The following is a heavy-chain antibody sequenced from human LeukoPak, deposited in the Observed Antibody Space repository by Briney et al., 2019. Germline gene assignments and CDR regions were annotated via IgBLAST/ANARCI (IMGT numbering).Heavy chain of an antibody. V-gene: IGHV4-61*01. D-gene: IGHD3-10*01. CDR1: GGSVSSGSYY. J-gene: IGHJ4*02. Sequence: SETLSLTCTVSGGSVSSGSYYWSWIRQPPGKGLEWFGYIYYSGSTNYNPSLKSRVTISVDTSKNQFSLKLSSVTAADTAVYYCAREHYYGSGSYYQRTDYWGQGTLVTVSS. CDR2: IYYSGST. CDR3: AREHYYGSGSYYQRTDY.